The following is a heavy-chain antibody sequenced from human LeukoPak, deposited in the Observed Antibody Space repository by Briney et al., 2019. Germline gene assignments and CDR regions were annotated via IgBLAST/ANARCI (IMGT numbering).Heavy chain of an antibody. CDR2: INPNSGGT. D-gene: IGHD3-10*01. Sequence: GASVKVSCKASGYTFTGYYMHWVRQAPGQGLEWMGWINPNSGGTNYAQKFQGRVTMTRDTSISTAYMELSRLRSDDTAVYYCAREQLITMVRGVIIRDFDYWGQGTLVTVSS. CDR1: GYTFTGYY. V-gene: IGHV1-2*02. CDR3: AREQLITMVRGVIIRDFDY. J-gene: IGHJ4*02.